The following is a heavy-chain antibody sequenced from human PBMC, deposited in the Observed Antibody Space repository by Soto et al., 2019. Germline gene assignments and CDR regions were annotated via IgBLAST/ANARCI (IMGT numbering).Heavy chain of an antibody. CDR2: ISYDGSNK. CDR1: GFTFSSYA. CDR3: AIIAVAGTGDY. J-gene: IGHJ4*02. Sequence: GGSLRLSCAASGFTFSSYAMHWVRQAPGKGLEWVAVISYDGSNKYYADSVKGRFTISRDNSKNTLYLQMNSLRAKDTAVYYCAIIAVAGTGDYWGQGTLVTVSS. V-gene: IGHV3-30-3*01. D-gene: IGHD6-19*01.